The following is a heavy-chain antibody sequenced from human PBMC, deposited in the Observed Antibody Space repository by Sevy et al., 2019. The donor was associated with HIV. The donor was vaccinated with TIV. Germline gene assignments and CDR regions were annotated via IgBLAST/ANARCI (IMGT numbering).Heavy chain of an antibody. J-gene: IGHJ4*02. CDR2: ISYDGRNNK. Sequence: GGSLRLSCAASGFTFSDYRMHGVRQAPGKGLEWVAVISYDGRNNKYNADSVKGRFTISRDNSKNTVYLQMNSLRAEDTAIYYCARDRGEILSSAFDYWGQGTLVTVSS. CDR1: GFTFSDYR. CDR3: ARDRGEILSSAFDY. V-gene: IGHV3-30*04. D-gene: IGHD3-16*01.